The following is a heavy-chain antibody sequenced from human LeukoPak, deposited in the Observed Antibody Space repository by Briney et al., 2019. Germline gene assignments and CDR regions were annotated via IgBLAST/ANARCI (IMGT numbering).Heavy chain of an antibody. D-gene: IGHD6-19*01. CDR1: GFTFSTYW. Sequence: GGSLRLSCVASGFTFSTYWMHWVRQAPGKGLVWVSRINTDGSSTRYADSVKGRFTISRDNAKNTLYLQMNSLRADDTAVYYCARDSSGPDYWGQGTLVTVSS. CDR2: INTDGSST. CDR3: ARDSSGPDY. V-gene: IGHV3-74*01. J-gene: IGHJ4*02.